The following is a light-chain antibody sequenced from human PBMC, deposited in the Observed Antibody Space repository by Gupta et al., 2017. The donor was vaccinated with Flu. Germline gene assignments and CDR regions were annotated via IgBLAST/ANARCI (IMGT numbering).Light chain of an antibody. CDR3: QQYEKVPLT. CDR1: QEISLF. V-gene: IGKV1-33*01. J-gene: IGKJ5*01. CDR2: IAS. Sequence: PSSLSASVGDRVTITCQASQEISLFLNWYHQKPGKAPKLLVYIASNLKTGVPLRFSGRVYGTQFTLTITSLQPDDAGTYSCQQYEKVPLTFGQGTRLEMK.